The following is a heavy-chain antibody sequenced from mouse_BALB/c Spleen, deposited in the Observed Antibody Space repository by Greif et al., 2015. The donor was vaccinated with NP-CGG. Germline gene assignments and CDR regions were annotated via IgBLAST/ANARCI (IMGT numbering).Heavy chain of an antibody. CDR1: GFTFSSYT. CDR3: TRDGSGGYAMDY. CDR2: ISSGGSYT. J-gene: IGHJ4*01. V-gene: IGHV5-6-4*01. D-gene: IGHD4-1*01. Sequence: EVHLVESGGGLVKPGGSLKLSCAASGFTFSSYTMSWVRQTPEKRLEWVATISSGGSYTYYPDSVKGRFTISRDNAKNTLYLQMSSLKSEDTAMYYCTRDGSGGYAMDYWGQGTSVTVSS.